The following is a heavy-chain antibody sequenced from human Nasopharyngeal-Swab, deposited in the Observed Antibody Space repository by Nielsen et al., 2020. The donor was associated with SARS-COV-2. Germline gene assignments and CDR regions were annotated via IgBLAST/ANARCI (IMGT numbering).Heavy chain of an antibody. CDR1: GFTFSNAW. D-gene: IGHD3-22*01. J-gene: IGHJ6*02. CDR3: TTDPRTPPNYYDSSGYYFRYYYYYYGMDV. CDR2: ITSKTDGGTT. Sequence: GESLKISCAASGFTFSNAWMSWVRQAPGKGLEWVGRITSKTDGGTTDYAAPVKGRFTISRDDSKNTLYLQMNSLKTEDTAVYYCTTDPRTPPNYYDSSGYYFRYYYYYYGMDVWGQGTTVTVSS. V-gene: IGHV3-15*01.